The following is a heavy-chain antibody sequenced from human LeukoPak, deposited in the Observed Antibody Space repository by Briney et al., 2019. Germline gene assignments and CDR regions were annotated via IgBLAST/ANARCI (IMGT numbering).Heavy chain of an antibody. J-gene: IGHJ3*02. CDR2: INYSGST. CDR3: ARTDYRGPELRAFDT. CDR1: GGSISNYY. Sequence: SETLSLTCTVSGGSISNYYWSWIRQPPGKRLEWIGYINYSGSTNYNPSLHRRVTMSVDTSKNQFSLKLSSVTAADTALYYCARTDYRGPELRAFDTWGQGTMVTVSS. V-gene: IGHV4-59*08. D-gene: IGHD4-23*01.